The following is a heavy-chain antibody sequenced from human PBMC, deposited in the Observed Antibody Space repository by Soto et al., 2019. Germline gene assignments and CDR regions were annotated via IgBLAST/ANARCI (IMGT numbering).Heavy chain of an antibody. Sequence: GASVKVSCKASGYTFTGHYIHWVRQAPEQGPEWMGEIGPESGATRYAQKFQDRVTMTRDTSITTVYMELNNLSPDDTAVYYCGRGRSGQIVVFYWGQGTPVTVSS. D-gene: IGHD1-26*01. CDR2: IGPESGAT. CDR1: GYTFTGHY. V-gene: IGHV1-2*02. J-gene: IGHJ4*02. CDR3: GRGRSGQIVVFY.